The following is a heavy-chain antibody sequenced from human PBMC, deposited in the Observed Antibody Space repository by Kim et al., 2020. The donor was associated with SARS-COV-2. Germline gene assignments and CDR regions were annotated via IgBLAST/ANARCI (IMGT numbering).Heavy chain of an antibody. CDR1: GFTFSSYG. Sequence: GGSLRLSCAASGFTFSSYGMHWVRQAPGKGLEWVAVIWYDGSNKHYADSVKGRFTISRDNSKNTLYLQMNSPRAEDTAVYFCARGGWTHIAVAATGTWFDPWGQGTLVTVSS. CDR2: IWYDGSNK. J-gene: IGHJ5*02. CDR3: ARGGWTHIAVAATGTWFDP. V-gene: IGHV3-33*01. D-gene: IGHD6-19*01.